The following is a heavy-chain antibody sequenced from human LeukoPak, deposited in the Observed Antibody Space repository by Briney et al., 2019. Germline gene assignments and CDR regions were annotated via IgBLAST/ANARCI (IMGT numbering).Heavy chain of an antibody. J-gene: IGHJ4*02. V-gene: IGHV1-18*01. D-gene: IGHD4-17*01. CDR2: INAYNGNT. Sequence: ASVKVSCKASGYTFASYGITWVRQAPGQGLEGMGWINAYNGNTNYAQKSQGRVTMTTDTSTSTAYMELRSLRSDDTAVYYCARHLYGDYFFDYWGQGTLITVSS. CDR1: GYTFASYG. CDR3: ARHLYGDYFFDY.